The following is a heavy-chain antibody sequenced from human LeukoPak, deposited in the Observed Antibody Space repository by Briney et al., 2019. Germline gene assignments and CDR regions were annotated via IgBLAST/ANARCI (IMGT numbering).Heavy chain of an antibody. CDR3: ARGLGAQGRKDFDN. Sequence: ASVTVSCKASGYTFTVYYMHWVRQAPGQGLEWMGWINPNSGGTNYAQKFQGRVTMTRDTSISTAYMELNRLGSDDTAVYYCARGLGAQGRKDFDNWGQGTLITVSS. CDR1: GYTFTVYY. CDR2: INPNSGGT. V-gene: IGHV1-2*02. J-gene: IGHJ4*02. D-gene: IGHD1-26*01.